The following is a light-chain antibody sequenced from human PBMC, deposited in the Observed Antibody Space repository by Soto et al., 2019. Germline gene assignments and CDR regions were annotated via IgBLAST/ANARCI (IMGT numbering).Light chain of an antibody. CDR2: GAY. V-gene: IGKV3-20*01. CDR3: QQYGSSTLT. CDR1: QSVSSSY. J-gene: IGKJ4*01. Sequence: EIVFTQSPGTLSLSPGERATLSCRASQSVSSSYLAWYQQKPGQAPRLLIYGAYSRETGIPDRFSGSGSGTEFTLTISRLEPEDFAVYYCQQYGSSTLTFGGGTKVDIK.